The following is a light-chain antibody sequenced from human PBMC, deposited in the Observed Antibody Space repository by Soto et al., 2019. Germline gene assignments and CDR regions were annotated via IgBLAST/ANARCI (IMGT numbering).Light chain of an antibody. Sequence: EIVLTQSPATRSLSPGERAALSCRASQSISSNLAWYQQKPGQAPRLLIHGASTRATGVPGRFSGSGSGTEFTLTISSLQSEDFAVYYCQQYNDWPPLFGQGTKVDIK. V-gene: IGKV3-15*01. CDR3: QQYNDWPPL. J-gene: IGKJ2*01. CDR1: QSISSN. CDR2: GAS.